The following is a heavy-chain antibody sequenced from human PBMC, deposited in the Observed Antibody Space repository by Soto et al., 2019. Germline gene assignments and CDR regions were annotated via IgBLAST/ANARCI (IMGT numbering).Heavy chain of an antibody. D-gene: IGHD3-3*01. Sequence: EVQLVESGGGLVQPGRSLRLSCVASGFSFGDYGMHWVRQAPGRGPEWVLGISWNSGNIGYAETVKGRFTISRDNAKNSLYLQMNSLRAEDTALYYCVKDGLTSVFGLVHDGSDIWGHGTMVTVSS. CDR3: VKDGLTSVFGLVHDGSDI. J-gene: IGHJ3*02. CDR1: GFSFGDYG. V-gene: IGHV3-9*01. CDR2: ISWNSGNI.